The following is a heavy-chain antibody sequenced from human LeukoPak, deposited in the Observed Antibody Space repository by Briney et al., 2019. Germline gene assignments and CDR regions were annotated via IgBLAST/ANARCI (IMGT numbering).Heavy chain of an antibody. CDR1: GFTFSTSW. D-gene: IGHD3-22*01. V-gene: IGHV3-7*03. J-gene: IGHJ4*02. Sequence: PGGSLRLSCAASGFTFSTSWMSWVRQAPGRGLEWVADINGDGSAILSVDSVKGRLTISRDNAKNSLYLQMNSLRAEDTAVYYCAKDPYYYEPGYYFDYWGQGTLVTVSS. CDR3: AKDPYYYEPGYYFDY. CDR2: INGDGSAI.